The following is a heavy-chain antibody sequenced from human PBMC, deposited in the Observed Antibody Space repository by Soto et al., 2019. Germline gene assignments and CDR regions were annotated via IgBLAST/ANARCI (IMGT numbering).Heavy chain of an antibody. J-gene: IGHJ4*02. CDR2: IYSSGST. D-gene: IGHD6-13*01. V-gene: IGHV4-59*01. CDR3: ARGRDFLSSPGDY. Sequence: QVQLQESDPGLVKPSETLSLTCTVSGGSINNYYWSWIRQAPGKGLEWIGYIYSSGSTYYNPSLKSRVSMSVDTSKNQFSLKLNSVTAADTAVYYCARGRDFLSSPGDYWGQGTLVTVSS. CDR1: GGSINNYY.